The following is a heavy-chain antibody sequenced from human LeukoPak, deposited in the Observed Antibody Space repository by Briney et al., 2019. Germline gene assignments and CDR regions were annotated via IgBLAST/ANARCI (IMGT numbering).Heavy chain of an antibody. CDR2: ISAYNGNT. Sequence: ALVKVSCKASGYTFTSYGFSWVRQAPGQGLEWMGWISAYNGNTHYAQKLQDRVTMTTDTSTSTAYMELRSLRSDDTAVYYCARDPLYGDYVKYFDYWGQGTLVTVSS. CDR3: ARDPLYGDYVKYFDY. D-gene: IGHD4-17*01. J-gene: IGHJ4*02. CDR1: GYTFTSYG. V-gene: IGHV1-18*01.